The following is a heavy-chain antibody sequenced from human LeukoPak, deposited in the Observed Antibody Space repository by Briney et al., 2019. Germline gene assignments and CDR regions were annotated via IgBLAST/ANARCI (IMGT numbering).Heavy chain of an antibody. D-gene: IGHD5-24*01. CDR3: ARDGVEREMATSNDAFDI. CDR2: IYYSGST. J-gene: IGHJ3*02. CDR1: GGSISSYY. V-gene: IGHV4-59*01. Sequence: SETLSLTCTVSGGSISSYYWSWIRQPPGKGLEWIGYIYYSGSTNYNPSLKSRVTISVDTSKNRFSLKLSSVTAADTAVYYCARDGVEREMATSNDAFDIWGQGTMVTVSS.